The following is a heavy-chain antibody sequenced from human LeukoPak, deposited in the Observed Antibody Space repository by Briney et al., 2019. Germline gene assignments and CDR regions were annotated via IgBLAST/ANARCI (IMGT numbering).Heavy chain of an antibody. CDR2: IISNGGST. Sequence: RGESLKISCSASGFTFSSYAMYWVRQAPGKGLEYVSAIISNGGSTYYADSVKGRFTISRDNSKNTLYLQMSSLRAEDTAVYYCVKVQEHYYFGSWGQGTLVTVSS. CDR1: GFTFSSYA. V-gene: IGHV3-64D*09. J-gene: IGHJ4*02. CDR3: VKVQEHYYFGS.